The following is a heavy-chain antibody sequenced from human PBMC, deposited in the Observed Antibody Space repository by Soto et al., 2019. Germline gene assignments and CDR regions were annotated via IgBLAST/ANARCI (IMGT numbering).Heavy chain of an antibody. Sequence: PGESLKISCKGSGYSFTSYWIGWVRQMPGKGLEWMGIIYPGDSDTRYSPSFQGQVTISADKSISTAYLQWSSLKASDTAMYYCARRVKGYSSGWYARPEYYFDCWGQGTLVTVSS. CDR1: GYSFTSYW. J-gene: IGHJ4*02. CDR3: ARRVKGYSSGWYARPEYYFDC. V-gene: IGHV5-51*01. D-gene: IGHD6-19*01. CDR2: IYPGDSDT.